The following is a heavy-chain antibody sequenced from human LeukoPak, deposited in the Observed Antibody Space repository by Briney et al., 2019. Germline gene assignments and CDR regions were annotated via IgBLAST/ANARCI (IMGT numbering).Heavy chain of an antibody. V-gene: IGHV3-64D*06. Sequence: GGSLRLSCSASGFTFTSHVMHWVRQAPGKGLQYVSGISMNVQTTYYAGSVKGRFTVSRDSSKNTVYLQMNSLTAEDTAVYYCVREGLERRTNFDYWGQGTLVSVSS. J-gene: IGHJ4*02. CDR1: GFTFTSHV. CDR3: VREGLERRTNFDY. CDR2: ISMNVQTT. D-gene: IGHD1-1*01.